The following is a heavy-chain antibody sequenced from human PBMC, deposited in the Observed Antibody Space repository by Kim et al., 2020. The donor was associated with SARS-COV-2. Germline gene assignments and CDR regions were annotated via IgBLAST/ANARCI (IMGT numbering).Heavy chain of an antibody. CDR3: AREKGGCSGGSCYSNFDY. D-gene: IGHD2-15*01. Sequence: ASVKVSCKASGYTFTGYYMHWVRQAPGQGLEWMGRINPNIGGTNYAQKFQGRVTMTRDTSISTAYMELSRLRSDDTVVYYCAREKGGCSGGSCYSNFDYCGQGTLVTVSS. CDR2: INPNIGGT. V-gene: IGHV1-2*05. J-gene: IGHJ4*02. CDR1: GYTFTGYY.